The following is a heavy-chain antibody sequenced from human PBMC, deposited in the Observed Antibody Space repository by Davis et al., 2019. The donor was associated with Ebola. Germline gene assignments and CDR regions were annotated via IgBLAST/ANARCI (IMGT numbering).Heavy chain of an antibody. Sequence: PGGSLRLSFPAPGFTLSSYWMHWVRQPPGKGLVWVSRINSDGSSTSYADSVKGRFTISRDNAKNTLYLQMNSLRAEDTAVYYCARDEKGSSWSYNWFDAWGQGTLVTVSS. CDR3: ARDEKGSSWSYNWFDA. CDR1: GFTLSSYW. J-gene: IGHJ5*02. CDR2: INSDGSST. V-gene: IGHV3-74*01. D-gene: IGHD6-13*01.